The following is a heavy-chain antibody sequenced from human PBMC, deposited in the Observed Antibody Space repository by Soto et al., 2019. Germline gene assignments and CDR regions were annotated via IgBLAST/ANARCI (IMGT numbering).Heavy chain of an antibody. V-gene: IGHV1-69*02. CDR3: ARGPLVVLNYFES. CDR1: GGTFRNYP. J-gene: IGHJ4*02. Sequence: QVQLVQSGTEVQKPGSSGKVSCKASGGTFRNYPINWVRQAPGQGLEWMGSIFPLTDIPDYAQNFQARLTLSADKSTSPANMEWSSLKSDEPAVYFWARGPLVVLNYFESWGQGTLVTVSS. CDR2: IFPLTDIP.